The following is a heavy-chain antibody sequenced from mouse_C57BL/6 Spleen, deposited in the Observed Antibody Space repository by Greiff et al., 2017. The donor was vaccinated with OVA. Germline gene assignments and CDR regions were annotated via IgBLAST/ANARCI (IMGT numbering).Heavy chain of an antibody. CDR1: GYTFTAYY. J-gene: IGHJ1*03. CDR2: IYPGSGNT. D-gene: IGHD2-1*01. CDR3: ARYGNHWYFDV. V-gene: IGHV1-76*01. Sequence: VQLQQPGAELVRPGDSVKLSCKASGYTFTAYYINWVKQRPGQGLEWIARIYPGSGNTYYNEKFKGKATLTAEKSSSTAYMQLSSLTSEDAAVYFCARYGNHWYFDVWGTGTTVTVSS.